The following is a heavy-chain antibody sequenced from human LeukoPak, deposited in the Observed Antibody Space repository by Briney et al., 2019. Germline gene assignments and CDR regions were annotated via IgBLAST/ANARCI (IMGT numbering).Heavy chain of an antibody. CDR2: IYYSGST. V-gene: IGHV4-59*06. Sequence: SETLSLTCTVSGGSTSSYYWSWIRQHPGKGLEWIGYIYYSGSTYYNPSLKSRVTISVDTSKNQFSLKLSSVTAADTAVYYCARDQGHSMGSYYYYGMDVWGQGTTVTVSS. D-gene: IGHD3-22*01. CDR3: ARDQGHSMGSYYYYGMDV. J-gene: IGHJ6*02. CDR1: GGSTSSYY.